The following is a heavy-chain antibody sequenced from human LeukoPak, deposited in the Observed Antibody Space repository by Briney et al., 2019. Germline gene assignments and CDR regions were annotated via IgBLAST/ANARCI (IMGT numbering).Heavy chain of an antibody. CDR1: GLTFSTFG. D-gene: IGHD1-26*01. J-gene: IGHJ4*02. CDR3: ARDRVLLYYFDY. V-gene: IGHV3-21*01. CDR2: ISSSSSYI. Sequence: GGSLRLSCAASGLTFSTFGMTWVRQAPGKGLEWVSSISSSSSYIYYADSVKGRFTISRDNAKNSLYLQMNSLRAEDTAVYYCARDRVLLYYFDYWGQGTLVTVSS.